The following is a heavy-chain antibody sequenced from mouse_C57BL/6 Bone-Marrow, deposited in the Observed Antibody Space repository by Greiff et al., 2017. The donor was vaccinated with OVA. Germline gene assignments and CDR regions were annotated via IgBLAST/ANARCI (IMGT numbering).Heavy chain of an antibody. CDR3: ARRTTVVDYFDY. J-gene: IGHJ2*01. V-gene: IGHV1-81*01. Sequence: VMLVESGAELARPGASVKLSCKASGYTFTSYGISWVKQRTGQGLEWIGEIYPRSGNTYYNEKFKGKATLTADKSSSTAYMELRSLTSEDSAVYFCARRTTVVDYFDYWGQGTTLTVSS. D-gene: IGHD1-1*01. CDR2: IYPRSGNT. CDR1: GYTFTSYG.